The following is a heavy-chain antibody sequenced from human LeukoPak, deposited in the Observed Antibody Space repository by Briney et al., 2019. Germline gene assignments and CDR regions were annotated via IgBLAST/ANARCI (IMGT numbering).Heavy chain of an antibody. Sequence: GASVKVSCKASGYTFTSYGISWVRQAPGQGLEWMGWISAYNGNTNYAQKLQGRVTMTTDTSTSTAYMELRSPRSDDTAVYYCARDGGRGWYQDFEAFDIWGQGTMVTVSS. CDR2: ISAYNGNT. V-gene: IGHV1-18*01. D-gene: IGHD6-19*01. CDR3: ARDGGRGWYQDFEAFDI. CDR1: GYTFTSYG. J-gene: IGHJ3*02.